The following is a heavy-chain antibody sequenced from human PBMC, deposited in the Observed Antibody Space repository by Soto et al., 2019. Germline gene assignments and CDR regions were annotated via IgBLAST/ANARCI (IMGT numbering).Heavy chain of an antibody. J-gene: IGHJ6*02. D-gene: IGHD6-6*01. V-gene: IGHV3-66*01. CDR1: GFTVSSNY. CDR3: ARGGIAARPYDYYYYYGMDV. Sequence: GGSLRLSCAASGFTVSSNYMSWVRQAPGKGLEWVSVIYSGGSTYYADSVKGRFNISRDNSKNTLYLQMNSLRAEDTAVYYCARGGIAARPYDYYYYYGMDVWGQGTTVTVSS. CDR2: IYSGGST.